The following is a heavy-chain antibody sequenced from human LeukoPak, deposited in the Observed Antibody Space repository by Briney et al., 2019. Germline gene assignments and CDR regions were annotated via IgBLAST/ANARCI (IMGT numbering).Heavy chain of an antibody. J-gene: IGHJ6*04. D-gene: IGHD3-10*01. CDR1: GFSFSDHY. CDR3: RGYYFYYGVDV. Sequence: GGSLRLSCAASGFSFSDHYMDWVRQAPGKGLEWVGRSRNKPNNYTTEYAASGKGRFTISTDDSNNSLYLQMNSLKTEDTAVYYCRGYYFYYGVDVWGKGTTVTVSS. V-gene: IGHV3-72*01. CDR2: SRNKPNNYTT.